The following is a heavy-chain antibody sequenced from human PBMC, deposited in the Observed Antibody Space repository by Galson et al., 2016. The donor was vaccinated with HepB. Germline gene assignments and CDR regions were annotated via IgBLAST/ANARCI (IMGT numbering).Heavy chain of an antibody. CDR2: VISLFGTS. CDR3: ARGLMGRRFSNWFDP. V-gene: IGHV1-69*13. J-gene: IGHJ5*02. Sequence: SVKVSCKASGVPLGNHTITWVRQAPGQGLEWVGGVISLFGTSNYAPRFQGKLRITAAESTNTAYRELSGLRFDDTAIYYCARGLMGRRFSNWFDPWGQGTLVTVSS. CDR1: GVPLGNHT. D-gene: IGHD2-8*01.